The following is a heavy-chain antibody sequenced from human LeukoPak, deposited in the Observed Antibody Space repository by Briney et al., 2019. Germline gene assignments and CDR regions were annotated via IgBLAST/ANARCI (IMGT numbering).Heavy chain of an antibody. CDR3: ARGQLVGAPIGGAFDI. V-gene: IGHV3-30-3*01. Sequence: GGSLRLSCAASGFTFSSYAMHWVRQAPGKGLEWVAVISYDGSNKYYADSVKGRFTISRDNSKNTLYLQMNSLRAEDTAVYYCARGQLVGAPIGGAFDIWGQGTMVTVSS. D-gene: IGHD1-26*01. CDR1: GFTFSSYA. CDR2: ISYDGSNK. J-gene: IGHJ3*02.